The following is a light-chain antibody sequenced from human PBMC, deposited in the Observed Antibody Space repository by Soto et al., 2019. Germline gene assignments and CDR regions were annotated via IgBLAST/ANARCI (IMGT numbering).Light chain of an antibody. CDR2: KVS. CDR3: WQGTHWPRT. CDR1: QSLVYSDGNTY. J-gene: IGKJ2*01. Sequence: DVVMTQSPLSLPVTLGQPASISCRSSQSLVYSDGNTYLNWLQQRPGQSPRRLIYKVSNRDSGVPDRFSGSGSGTDFTLKISRVEAEDVGVYYCWQGTHWPRTFGQGTKLEIK. V-gene: IGKV2-30*01.